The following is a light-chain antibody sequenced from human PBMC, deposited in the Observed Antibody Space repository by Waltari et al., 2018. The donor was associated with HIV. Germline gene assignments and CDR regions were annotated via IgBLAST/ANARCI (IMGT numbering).Light chain of an antibody. CDR3: QVWDSRSDHPV. CDR2: ADS. V-gene: IGLV3-21*02. CDR1: NIGSNT. J-gene: IGLJ3*02. Sequence: SYVLTQSPSVSVAPGQTARITCGGNNIGSNTVHWYQQSPGQAPVLVVHADSDRPSGIPERFSGSNSGNTATLTISRVEAGDEADYYCQVWDSRSDHPVLGGGTRLTVL.